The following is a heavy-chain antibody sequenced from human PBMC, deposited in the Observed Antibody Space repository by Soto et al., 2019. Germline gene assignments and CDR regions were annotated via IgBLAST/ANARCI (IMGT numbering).Heavy chain of an antibody. CDR1: GGSISSYY. CDR3: ARDSGSYYYYYYMDV. CDR2: IYYSGST. D-gene: IGHD1-26*01. Sequence: SETLSLTCTVSGGSISSYYWSWIRQPPGKGLEWIGDIYYSGSTNYNPSLKSRVTISVDTSKNQFSLKLSSVTAADTAVYCCARDSGSYYYYYYMDVWGKGTTVTVSS. V-gene: IGHV4-59*01. J-gene: IGHJ6*03.